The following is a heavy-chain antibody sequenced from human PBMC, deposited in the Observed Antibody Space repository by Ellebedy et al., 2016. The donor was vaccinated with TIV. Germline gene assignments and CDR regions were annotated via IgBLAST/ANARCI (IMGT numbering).Heavy chain of an antibody. CDR2: IYYSGTT. Sequence: MPSETLSLTCTVSGGSMISDDHYWSWVRQPPGKGLEWISYIYYSGTTYYNPSLKHRLTLSIDRSKGQVSLKLVSVTAADTAVYYCARGGGDRPHALDLWGQGTMVTVSS. CDR1: GGSMISDDHY. V-gene: IGHV4-30-4*01. J-gene: IGHJ3*01. D-gene: IGHD3-10*01. CDR3: ARGGGDRPHALDL.